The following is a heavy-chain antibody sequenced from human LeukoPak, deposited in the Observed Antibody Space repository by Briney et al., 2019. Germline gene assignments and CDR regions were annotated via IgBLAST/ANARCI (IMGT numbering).Heavy chain of an antibody. V-gene: IGHV4-59*08. CDR1: GDSMRTYY. CDR2: IYSSGDT. J-gene: IGHJ6*02. D-gene: IGHD1-26*01. CDR3: ARSTSSGSYGYYVYPMKV. Sequence: PSETLSLTCTVSGDSMRTYYWTWIRQPPGKGLEWIGNIYSSGDTNYNPTLESRVTISVDTSNNQFSLQLSSVIAADTAVYFCARSTSSGSYGYYVYPMKVWGQGTTVTVSS.